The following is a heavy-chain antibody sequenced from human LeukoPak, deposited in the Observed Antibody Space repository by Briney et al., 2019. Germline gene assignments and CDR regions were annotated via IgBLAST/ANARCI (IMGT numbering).Heavy chain of an antibody. Sequence: GGSLRLSCAASGFTFSSYAMSWVRQAPGKGLEWVSAICGSGGSTYYADSVKGRFTISRDNSKNTLYLQMNSLRAEDTAVYYCTLIAAAGTGYWGQGTLVTVSS. CDR1: GFTFSSYA. CDR2: ICGSGGST. CDR3: TLIAAAGTGY. D-gene: IGHD6-13*01. J-gene: IGHJ4*02. V-gene: IGHV3-23*01.